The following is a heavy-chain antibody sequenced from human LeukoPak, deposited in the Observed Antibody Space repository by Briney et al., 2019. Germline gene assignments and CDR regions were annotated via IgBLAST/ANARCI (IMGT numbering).Heavy chain of an antibody. CDR3: ARGPGGRSGYYPLEDYYYYYYMDV. CDR1: GYTFTSYG. J-gene: IGHJ6*03. V-gene: IGHV1-18*01. D-gene: IGHD3-22*01. CDR2: IRTYDDNA. Sequence: ASVKVSCKASGYTFTSYGIIWVRQAPGQGLEWMGGIRTYDDNANYAERLQGRVTMTTDTSTSTAYMELRSLRSDDTAVYYCARGPGGRSGYYPLEDYYYYYYMDVWGKGTTVTVSS.